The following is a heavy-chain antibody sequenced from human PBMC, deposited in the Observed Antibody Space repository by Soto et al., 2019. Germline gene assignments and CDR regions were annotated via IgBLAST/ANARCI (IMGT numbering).Heavy chain of an antibody. J-gene: IGHJ4*02. CDR3: ARTEGRSTRGDY. V-gene: IGHV1-18*01. Sequence: ASVKVSCQASGYSFTTYGVTWVRQAPGQGLEWMGWISTYNGDTRVAQQHQGRVTLTTDTSTNAAHMELRSLRSDDTAIYYCARTEGRSTRGDYWGQGTLVTVSS. D-gene: IGHD2-8*01. CDR1: GYSFTTYG. CDR2: ISTYNGDT.